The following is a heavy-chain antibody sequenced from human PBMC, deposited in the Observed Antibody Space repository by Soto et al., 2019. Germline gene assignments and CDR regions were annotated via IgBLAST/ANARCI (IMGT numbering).Heavy chain of an antibody. D-gene: IGHD6-6*01. V-gene: IGHV2-5*02. CDR2: IYWDDDK. J-gene: IGHJ3*01. CDR3: AHRRERTAARDDAYDV. Sequence: QITLKESGPTLVRPTQTLTLTCIFSGFSLSTNGVGVGWVRQPPGKSLEWLALIYWDDDKRYSPSLKSRLSLTKDNSRNQVVLTITNMDPVDTATYYCAHRRERTAARDDAYDVCGQGTLVVVSS. CDR1: GFSLSTNGVG.